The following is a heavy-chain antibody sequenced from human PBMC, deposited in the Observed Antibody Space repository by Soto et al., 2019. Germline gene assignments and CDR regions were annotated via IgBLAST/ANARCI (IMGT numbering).Heavy chain of an antibody. CDR2: IIPILGIA. V-gene: IGHV1-69*08. J-gene: IGHJ3*02. Sequence: QVQLVQSGAEVKKPGSSVKVSCKASGGTFSSYTISWVRQAPGQGLEWMGRIIPILGIANYAQKFQGRVTITADKSTSTAYMELSSQRSEDTAVYYCARDLWTVGAFDIWGQGTMVTVSS. D-gene: IGHD3-3*01. CDR3: ARDLWTVGAFDI. CDR1: GGTFSSYT.